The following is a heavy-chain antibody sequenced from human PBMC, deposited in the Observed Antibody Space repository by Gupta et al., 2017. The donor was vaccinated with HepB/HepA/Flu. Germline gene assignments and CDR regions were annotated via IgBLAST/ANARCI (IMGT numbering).Heavy chain of an antibody. D-gene: IGHD6-13*01. CDR3: ATGSSEKQLGYYFDY. V-gene: IGHV3-48*02. CDR2: ITSSTSTI. CDR1: GFTFSSYR. Sequence: EVQLVESGGGLVQPGGSLRLSCAASGFTFSSYRMNWVRQAPGKGLEWVSHITSSTSTIYYADSVKGRFTSSRDNAKNSLYLQMNSLRDEDTAVYDGATGSSEKQLGYYFDYWGQGTLVTVSS. J-gene: IGHJ4*02.